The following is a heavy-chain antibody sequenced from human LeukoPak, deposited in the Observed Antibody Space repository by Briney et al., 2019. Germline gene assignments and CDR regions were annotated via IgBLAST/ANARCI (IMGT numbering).Heavy chain of an antibody. Sequence: GGSLRLSCAASGFTFTGHTMTWLRQAPGKGLEWVSIIGGRDDRIYYADSVKGRFTISRDNSKNILYLQMNSLRAEDTAVYYCAKDPNPFYDFWSGYKWGQGTLVTVSS. CDR1: GFTFTGHT. D-gene: IGHD3-3*01. J-gene: IGHJ4*02. CDR2: IGGRDDRI. CDR3: AKDPNPFYDFWSGYK. V-gene: IGHV3-23*01.